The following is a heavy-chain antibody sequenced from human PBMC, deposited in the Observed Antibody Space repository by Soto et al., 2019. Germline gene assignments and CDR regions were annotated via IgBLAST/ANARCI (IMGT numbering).Heavy chain of an antibody. CDR3: ARHSNEYRKSLDN. CDR2: IHYTGSS. D-gene: IGHD4-4*01. J-gene: IGHJ4*02. CDR1: GGSISGYY. V-gene: IGHV4-59*08. Sequence: QLQLQESGPGLVKPSETLSLTCPVSGGSISGYYWSWIRQPPGKGLEWIAFIHYTGSSNSNPSLERRVTMTIETSKTQFSLKLSSVTAADTAVYYCARHSNEYRKSLDNWGQGTLVTVS.